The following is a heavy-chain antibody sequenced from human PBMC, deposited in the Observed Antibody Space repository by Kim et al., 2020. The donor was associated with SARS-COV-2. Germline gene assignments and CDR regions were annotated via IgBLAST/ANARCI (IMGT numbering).Heavy chain of an antibody. CDR2: ISSSGSTI. Sequence: GGSLRLSCAASGFTFSDYYMSWIRQAPGKGLEWVSYISSSGSTIYYADSVKGRFTISRDNAKNSLYLQMNSLRAEDTAVYYCASSYCGGDCYPTVAFDIWGHGTMVTVSS. J-gene: IGHJ3*02. CDR1: GFTFSDYY. D-gene: IGHD2-21*02. CDR3: ASSYCGGDCYPTVAFDI. V-gene: IGHV3-11*01.